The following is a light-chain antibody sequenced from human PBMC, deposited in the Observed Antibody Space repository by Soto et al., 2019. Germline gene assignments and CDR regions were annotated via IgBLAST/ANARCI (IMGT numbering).Light chain of an antibody. CDR1: HNIDNS. V-gene: IGKV3-15*01. CDR2: DAS. J-gene: IGKJ1*01. CDR3: QQYHYWWA. Sequence: EIVMTQSPATLSVSPGERATLSCRASHNIDNSLAWYQQKPGQAPRLLIYDASARATGIPARFSGSGSGTEFTLTINSLQSDDFAVYYCQQYHYWWAFGQGTKVDIK.